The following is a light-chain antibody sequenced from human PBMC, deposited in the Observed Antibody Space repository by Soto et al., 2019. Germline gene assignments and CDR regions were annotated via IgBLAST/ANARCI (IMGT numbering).Light chain of an antibody. CDR2: SNY. J-gene: IGLJ3*02. CDR1: DSNIGAGYD. CDR3: QSYDTRLGDWV. Sequence: QSVLTQPPSVSGAPGQTVTISCSGSDSNIGAGYDLHWHQQVPGTAPKLLIHSNYLRASGVPDRFSASKSVTSASLAIVGLQADDEADYYCQSYDTRLGDWVFGGGTKVTVL. V-gene: IGLV1-40*01.